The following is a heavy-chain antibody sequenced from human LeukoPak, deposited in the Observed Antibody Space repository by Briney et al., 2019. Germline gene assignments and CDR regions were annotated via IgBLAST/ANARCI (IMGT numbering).Heavy chain of an antibody. CDR1: GGSINSGGYS. CDR3: ARSGLTGMRQYARKNDYYYGMEF. CDR2: IYYSGST. V-gene: IGHV4-30-2*03. Sequence: PSETLSLTCAVSGGSINSGGYSWSWIRQPPGKGLEWIGAIYYSGSTQYNPSLQSRVTISVDTSKNHFSLKLSSVTAADTAIYYCARSGLTGMRQYARKNDYYYGMEFWGQGATVIVSS. J-gene: IGHJ6*02. D-gene: IGHD1-1*01.